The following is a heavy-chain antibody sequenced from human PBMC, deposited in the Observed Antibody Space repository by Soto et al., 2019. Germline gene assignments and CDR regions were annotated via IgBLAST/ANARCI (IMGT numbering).Heavy chain of an antibody. CDR1: GGTFSSYT. Sequence: QVQLVQSGAEVKKPGSSVKVSCKASGGTFSSYTISWVRQAPGQGLEWMGRIIPILGIANYAQKFQGRVTLTADQSTSTAYMELSSLRSGDTAVYYCARYCSSTSCPRPGYWGQGTLVTVSS. CDR3: ARYCSSTSCPRPGY. D-gene: IGHD2-2*01. J-gene: IGHJ4*02. V-gene: IGHV1-69*02. CDR2: IIPILGIA.